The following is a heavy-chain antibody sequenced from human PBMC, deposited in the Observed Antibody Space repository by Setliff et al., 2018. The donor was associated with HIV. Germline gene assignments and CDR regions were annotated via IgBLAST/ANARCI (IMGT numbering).Heavy chain of an antibody. V-gene: IGHV4-61*09. CDR3: ARVLDGNHYDAFNL. J-gene: IGHJ3*01. D-gene: IGHD1-26*01. Sequence: SETLSLTCTVSGGSISSGSYYWNWIRQPAGKGLEWVGQLSTGGATDYNSSLKSRVTISLDKSKNQFSLRLNSVTAADTAVYYCARVLDGNHYDAFNLWGQGTTVTVSS. CDR1: GGSISSGSYY. CDR2: LSTGGAT.